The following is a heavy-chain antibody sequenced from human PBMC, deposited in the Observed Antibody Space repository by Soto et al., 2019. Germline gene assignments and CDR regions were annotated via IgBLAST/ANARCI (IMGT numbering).Heavy chain of an antibody. CDR2: IYPGDSDT. CDR1: GYDFTTYW. J-gene: IGHJ5*02. D-gene: IGHD1-1*01. CDR3: ARQEQLGMWFDP. V-gene: IGHV5-51*01. Sequence: PGESLKISCKGSGYDFTTYWIAWVRQMPGKGLEWMGIIYPGDSDTRYSLSFRGQVTISVDKSINTAYLEWSSLKASDTAMYYCARQEQLGMWFDPWGRGTLVTVSS.